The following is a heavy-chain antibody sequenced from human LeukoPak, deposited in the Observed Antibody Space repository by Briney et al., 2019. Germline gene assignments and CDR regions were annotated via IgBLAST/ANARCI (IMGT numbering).Heavy chain of an antibody. CDR2: IYSGGST. D-gene: IGHD6-25*01. CDR3: ATWPWYSSAWLIDY. V-gene: IGHV3-53*01. CDR1: GFTVSSNY. Sequence: PGGSLRLSCAASGFTVSSNYMSWVRQAPGKGLEWVSVIYSGGSTYYADSVKGRFTISRDNSKNTLYLQMNSLRAEDTAVYYCATWPWYSSAWLIDYWGQGTLVTVSS. J-gene: IGHJ4*02.